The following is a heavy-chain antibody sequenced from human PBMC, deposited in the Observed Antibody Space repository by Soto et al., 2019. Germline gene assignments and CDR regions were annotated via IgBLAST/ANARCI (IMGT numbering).Heavy chain of an antibody. V-gene: IGHV3-30*18. CDR2: ISYDGSNK. J-gene: IGHJ6*02. CDR3: AKDVAALDYYYYYGMDV. Sequence: GGSLRLSCAASGFTFSSYGMHWVRQAPGKGLEWVAVISYDGSNKYYADSVKGRFTISRDNSKNTLNLQMNSLRAEDTAVYYCAKDVAALDYYYYYGMDVWGQGTTVTVSS. CDR1: GFTFSSYG. D-gene: IGHD6-6*01.